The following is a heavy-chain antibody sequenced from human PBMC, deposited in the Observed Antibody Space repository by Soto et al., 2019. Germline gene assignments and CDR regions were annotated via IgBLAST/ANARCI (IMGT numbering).Heavy chain of an antibody. CDR3: ARARGNEWYSDY. J-gene: IGHJ4*02. V-gene: IGHV3-21*01. Sequence: DVQLVESGGGLVRPGGSLRLSCTASGFTFSEYSMSWVRQSPGKGLEWVSSITHSGTYVYYADSVKGRFTISRDSASNSLCLQMTSLRAEDTAVYHCARARGNEWYSDYWGQGTLVTVSS. CDR2: ITHSGTYV. CDR1: GFTFSEYS. D-gene: IGHD5-12*01.